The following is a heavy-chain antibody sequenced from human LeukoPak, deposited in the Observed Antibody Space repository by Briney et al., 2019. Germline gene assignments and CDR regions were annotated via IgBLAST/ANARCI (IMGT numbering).Heavy chain of an antibody. CDR2: ISSSGGNT. J-gene: IGHJ4*02. CDR1: GFTISSYS. V-gene: IGHV3-23*01. Sequence: GGSLRLSCAASGFTISSYSMSWIRQAPGKGLEWASVISSSGGNTYYADSVKGRFIISRDNSKNTLYLQMNSLRAEDTAVYYCAKDPSSSTKVRSADYWGQGALVTVSS. D-gene: IGHD6-13*01. CDR3: AKDPSSSTKVRSADY.